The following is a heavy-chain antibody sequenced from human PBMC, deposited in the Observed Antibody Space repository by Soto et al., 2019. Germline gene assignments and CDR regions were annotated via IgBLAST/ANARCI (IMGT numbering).Heavy chain of an antibody. V-gene: IGHV3-33*01. CDR1: GFTFSSYG. CDR3: AGESGLMATFPV. Sequence: GGSLRLSCAASGFTFSSYGMHWVRQAPGKGLEWVAVIWYDGSNKYYADSVKGRFTISRDNSKNTLYLQMNSLRAEDTAVYYCAGESGLMATFPVWGQGTLVTVSS. J-gene: IGHJ4*02. D-gene: IGHD1-1*01. CDR2: IWYDGSNK.